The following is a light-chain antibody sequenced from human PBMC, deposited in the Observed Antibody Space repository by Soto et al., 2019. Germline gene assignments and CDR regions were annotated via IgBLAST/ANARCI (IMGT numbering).Light chain of an antibody. CDR2: SND. CDR1: ISNIGSNT. Sequence: QTVVTQPPSASGTPGQRVTISCSGSISNIGSNTVNWYQQLPGTAPKLLIYSNDQRPSGVPDRFSGSKSGTSASLAISGLQSEDEADYYCASWDDSLNGLVFGGGTKLTVL. J-gene: IGLJ2*01. CDR3: ASWDDSLNGLV. V-gene: IGLV1-44*01.